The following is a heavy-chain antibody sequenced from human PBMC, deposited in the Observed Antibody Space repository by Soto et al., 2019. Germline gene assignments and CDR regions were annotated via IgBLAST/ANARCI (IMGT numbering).Heavy chain of an antibody. D-gene: IGHD3-3*01. V-gene: IGHV3-21*01. CDR3: ARDSRSTDFWSGFHFDY. Sequence: GGSLRLSRAASGFTFSSYSMNWVRQARGKGLEWVSSISSSSSYIYYADSVKGRFTISRDNAKNSLYLQMNSLRAEDTAVYYCARDSRSTDFWSGFHFDYWGQGTLVTVSS. CDR1: GFTFSSYS. CDR2: ISSSSSYI. J-gene: IGHJ4*02.